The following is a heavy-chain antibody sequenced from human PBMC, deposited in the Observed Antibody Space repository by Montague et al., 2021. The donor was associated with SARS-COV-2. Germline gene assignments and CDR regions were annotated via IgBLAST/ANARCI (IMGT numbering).Heavy chain of an antibody. CDR3: ARGINSAGSYYYHLDV. J-gene: IGHJ6*02. V-gene: IGHV4-39*07. Sequence: SETLSLTCTVSGSSISSSSYYWGWIRQPPGKGLEWIGSIYYSGSTYYNPSLKSRVTISVDTSKKQFSLRLSSVTAADTAVYFCARGINSAGSYYYHLDVWGQGTTVTVSS. CDR2: IYYSGST. D-gene: IGHD2-21*01. CDR1: GSSISSSSYY.